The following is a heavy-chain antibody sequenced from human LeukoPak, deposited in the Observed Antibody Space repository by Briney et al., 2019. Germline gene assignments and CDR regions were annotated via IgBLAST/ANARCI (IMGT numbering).Heavy chain of an antibody. CDR1: GFTFDDYA. CDR2: ISWNSGSI. Sequence: GGSLRLSCAASGFTFDDYAMHWVRQAPGKGLEWVSGISWNSGSIGYADSVKGRFTISRDNAKNSLYLQMNSLRAEDTALYYCAKSLAPRISFGGIWWFDPWGQGTLVTVSS. D-gene: IGHD3-10*01. CDR3: AKSLAPRISFGGIWWFDP. V-gene: IGHV3-9*01. J-gene: IGHJ5*02.